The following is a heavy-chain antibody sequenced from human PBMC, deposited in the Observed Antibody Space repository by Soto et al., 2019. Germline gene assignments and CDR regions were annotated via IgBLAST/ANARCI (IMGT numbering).Heavy chain of an antibody. D-gene: IGHD3-16*01. Sequence: GGPLRLSCAASEFSFSRYWMHWVRQAPGKGLVWVSRVDSDGSDKIYADSVKGRFTISRDNAKNTLYLQLTGLRDEDTAVYYCARGGLDHAFDIWGQGTMVTVSS. CDR1: EFSFSRYW. CDR3: ARGGLDHAFDI. CDR2: VDSDGSDK. J-gene: IGHJ3*02. V-gene: IGHV3-74*01.